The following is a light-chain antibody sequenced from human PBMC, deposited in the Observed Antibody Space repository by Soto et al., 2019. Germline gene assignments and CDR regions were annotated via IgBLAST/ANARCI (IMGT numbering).Light chain of an antibody. J-gene: IGKJ2*01. CDR3: QQYYSSLHT. V-gene: IGKV4-1*01. Sequence: DIVMAQSPDSLAVSLGERATVNCKSSQSVLSTPDNKNYLAWYQQRPGQPPKALIYWASTRESGVPDRFSGSGSGTDFTLTNNSLQAEDVAVYYCQQYYSSLHTFGQGTKLEIK. CDR2: WAS. CDR1: QSVLSTPDNKNY.